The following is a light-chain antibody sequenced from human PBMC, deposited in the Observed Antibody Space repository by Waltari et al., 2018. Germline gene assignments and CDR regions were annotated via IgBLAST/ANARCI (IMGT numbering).Light chain of an antibody. J-gene: IGLJ3*02. CDR3: NSYTGSSSWV. Sequence: QSALTQPTSVSGSPGQSITISCTGTSRAVGFYNYVSWYQQYPGKVPQLLIYDASDRPSGVSSRFSGSKSGNTASLTISGLQADDEADYYCNSYTGSSSWVFGGGTKLTVL. CDR2: DAS. CDR1: SRAVGFYNY. V-gene: IGLV2-14*01.